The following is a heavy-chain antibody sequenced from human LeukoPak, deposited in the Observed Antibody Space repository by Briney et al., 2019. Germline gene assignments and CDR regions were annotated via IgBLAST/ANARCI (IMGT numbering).Heavy chain of an antibody. CDR3: AKFAQRYCSGGSCHPFDY. CDR2: ISNSGNTI. CDR1: GFTFSDYY. Sequence: PGGSLRLSCAASGFTFSDYYMSWIRQAPGKGLEWVSYISNSGNTIYYADSVKGRFTISRDNAKNSLYLQMNSLRAEDTAAYYCAKFAQRYCSGGSCHPFDYWGQGTLVTVSS. J-gene: IGHJ4*02. D-gene: IGHD2-15*01. V-gene: IGHV3-11*01.